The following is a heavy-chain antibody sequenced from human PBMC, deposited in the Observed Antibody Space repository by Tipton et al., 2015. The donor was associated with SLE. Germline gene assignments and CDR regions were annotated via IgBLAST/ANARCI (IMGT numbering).Heavy chain of an antibody. CDR2: IRHDGSHE. Sequence: SGFTFNAYGMHWVRQAPGKGLEWVCFIRHDGSHEFYTNSVRGRFTISRDNSKNTLYLQMNSLSAEDTAVYYCARDQWGGSYCLDYWGQGTLVTVSA. CDR1: GFTFNAYG. V-gene: IGHV3-33*01. D-gene: IGHD1-26*01. J-gene: IGHJ4*02. CDR3: ARDQWGGSYCLDY.